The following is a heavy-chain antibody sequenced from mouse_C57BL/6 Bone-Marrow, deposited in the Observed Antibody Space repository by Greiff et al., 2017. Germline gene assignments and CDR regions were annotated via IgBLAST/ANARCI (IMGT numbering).Heavy chain of an antibody. CDR3: ARDYYGSSYDWYFDV. CDR1: GYTFTSSG. Sequence: QVQLQQSGAELARPGASVKLSCKASGYTFTSSGISWVKQRTGQGLEWIGAIYPRRGHTYYNEKFKGKATLTADKSSSTAYMELRSLTSEDSAVYFCARDYYGSSYDWYFDVWGTGTTVTVSS. D-gene: IGHD1-1*01. V-gene: IGHV1-81*01. J-gene: IGHJ1*03. CDR2: IYPRRGHT.